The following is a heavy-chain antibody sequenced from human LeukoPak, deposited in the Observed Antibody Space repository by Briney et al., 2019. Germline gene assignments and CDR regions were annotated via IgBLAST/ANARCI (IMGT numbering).Heavy chain of an antibody. CDR2: IKSKTDGGTT. CDR1: GFTFSNAW. V-gene: IGHV3-15*01. CDR3: ARARIRWAYDSTPLDY. J-gene: IGHJ4*02. D-gene: IGHD4-23*01. Sequence: GSLRLSCAASGFTFSNAWMSWVRQAPGKGLEWVGRIKSKTDGGTTDYAAPVKGRFAISRDDSKNTLHLQMNSLRAEDTAVYYCARARIRWAYDSTPLDYWGQGTLVTVSS.